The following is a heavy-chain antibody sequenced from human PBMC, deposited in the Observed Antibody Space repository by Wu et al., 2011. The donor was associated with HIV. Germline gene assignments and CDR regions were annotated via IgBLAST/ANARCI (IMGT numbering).Heavy chain of an antibody. V-gene: IGHV1-58*02. CDR1: GGSFNNYA. J-gene: IGHJ2*01. CDR2: IVVGSGDT. Sequence: QLVQSGAELKKPGSSVRVSCKTSGGSFNNYAINWMRQAPGQVLEWMGRIVVGSGDTDYAQKFQERVTITRDMSTRTAYMELSSLRSEDTAVYYCAATSLRDSVNYWYYDLWAVVPWSLSPQ. CDR3: AATSLRDSVNYWYYDL. D-gene: IGHD3-16*02.